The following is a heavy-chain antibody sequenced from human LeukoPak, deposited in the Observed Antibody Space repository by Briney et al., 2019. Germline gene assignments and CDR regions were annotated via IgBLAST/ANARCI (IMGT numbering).Heavy chain of an antibody. D-gene: IGHD3-22*01. J-gene: IGHJ4*02. CDR2: ISYDGSNK. CDR1: GFTFSSYA. CDR3: ARDTYYYDSSGYETLDY. V-gene: IGHV3-30*04. Sequence: GGSLRLSCAASGFTFSSYAMHWVRQAPGKGLEWVAVISYDGSNKYYADSVKDRFTISRDNSKNTLYLQMNSLRAEDTAVYYCARDTYYYDSSGYETLDYWGQGTLVTVSS.